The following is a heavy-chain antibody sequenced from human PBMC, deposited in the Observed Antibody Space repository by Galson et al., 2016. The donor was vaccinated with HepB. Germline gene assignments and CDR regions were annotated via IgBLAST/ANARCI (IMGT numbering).Heavy chain of an antibody. J-gene: IGHJ5*02. CDR2: IIPIFGTP. D-gene: IGHD1-26*01. V-gene: IGHV1-69*13. CDR3: ARGGTGSYYNWFDP. Sequence: SVKVSCKASGGTFSSDAISWVRQAPGQGLEWMGWIIPIFGTPNYAQKFQGRVTITADGSTSTAYMELSSLKSEDTAVYYCARGGTGSYYNWFDPWGQGTLVTVSS. CDR1: GGTFSSDA.